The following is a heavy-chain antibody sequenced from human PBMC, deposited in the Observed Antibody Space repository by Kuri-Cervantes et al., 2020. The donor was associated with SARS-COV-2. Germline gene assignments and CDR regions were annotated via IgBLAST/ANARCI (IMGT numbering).Heavy chain of an antibody. D-gene: IGHD3-10*01. V-gene: IGHV4-61*08. Sequence: GSLRLSCAVSGGSISSGGYSWSRIRQPPGKGLEWIGYIYYSGSTNYNPSLKSRVTISVDTSKNQFSLKLSSVTAADAAVYYCARGHYGSGSYYPAPFDYWGQGTLVTVSS. CDR1: GGSISSGGYS. CDR3: ARGHYGSGSYYPAPFDY. J-gene: IGHJ4*02. CDR2: IYYSGST.